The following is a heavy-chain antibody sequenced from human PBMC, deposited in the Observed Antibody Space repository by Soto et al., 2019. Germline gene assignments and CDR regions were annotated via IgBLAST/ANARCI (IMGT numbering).Heavy chain of an antibody. V-gene: IGHV3-30*18. CDR1: GFTFSSYG. CDR2: ISYDGSNK. D-gene: IGHD3-22*01. CDR3: AKVPDGKYYYDSSGYHRTSGFDY. J-gene: IGHJ4*02. Sequence: SGGSLRLSCAASGFTFSSYGMHWVRQAPGKGLEWVAVISYDGSNKYYADSVKGRFTISRDNSKNTLYLQMNSLRAEDTAVYYCAKVPDGKYYYDSSGYHRTSGFDYWGQGTLVTVSS.